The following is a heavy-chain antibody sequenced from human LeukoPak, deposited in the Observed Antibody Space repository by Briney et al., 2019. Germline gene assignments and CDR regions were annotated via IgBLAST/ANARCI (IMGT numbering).Heavy chain of an antibody. CDR1: GASFSGYY. D-gene: IGHD6-19*01. CDR2: INRSGST. CDR3: ARGGSSGWYGTDDAFDI. V-gene: IGHV4-34*01. Sequence: SQTLSLTCAVYGASFSGYYWSWIRQPPGKGLEWIGEINRSGSTNYNPSLKSRLTISVDTSKNQFSLKLSSVTAADTAVYYCARGGSSGWYGTDDAFDIWGQGTMVTVSS. J-gene: IGHJ3*02.